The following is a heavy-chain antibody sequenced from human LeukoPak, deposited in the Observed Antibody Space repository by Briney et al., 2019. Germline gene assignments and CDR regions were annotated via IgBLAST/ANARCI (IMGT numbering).Heavy chain of an antibody. Sequence: ASVKVSCKASGGTFSSYAISWVRQAPGQGLEWMGGIIPIFGTANYAQKFQGRVTITTDESTSTAYMELSSLRSEDTAVYYCARDLTYDFWSGYPSWGQGTLVTASS. D-gene: IGHD3-3*01. CDR1: GGTFSSYA. J-gene: IGHJ4*02. V-gene: IGHV1-69*05. CDR2: IIPIFGTA. CDR3: ARDLTYDFWSGYPS.